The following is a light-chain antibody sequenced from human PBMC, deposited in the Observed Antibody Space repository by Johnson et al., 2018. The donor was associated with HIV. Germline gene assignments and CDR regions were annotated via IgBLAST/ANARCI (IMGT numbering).Light chain of an antibody. CDR1: CSNIGNNY. Sequence: VLTQSPSVSAAPGQKVTISCSGSCSNIGNNYVSWYQQLPGTAPKLLIYENNKRPSGIPDRFSGSKSGTSATLGITGLQTGDEADYYCGTWDSSLSAVFGTGTKVTVL. CDR3: GTWDSSLSAV. V-gene: IGLV1-51*02. J-gene: IGLJ1*01. CDR2: ENN.